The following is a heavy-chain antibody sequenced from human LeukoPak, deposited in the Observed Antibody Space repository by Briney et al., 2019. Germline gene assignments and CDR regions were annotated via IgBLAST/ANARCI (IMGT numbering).Heavy chain of an antibody. V-gene: IGHV3-73*01. CDR2: IKSKANNYAT. CDR3: TRRGDGDYGDY. J-gene: IGHJ4*02. D-gene: IGHD4-17*01. CDR1: GFAFSGSA. Sequence: GGSLRLSCAASGFAFSGSAMHWVRQASGKGLEWVGRIKSKANNYATAYAASVKGRFTISRDDSENTAFLQMTSLKTEDTAVYYCTRRGDGDYGDYWGQGTLVTVSS.